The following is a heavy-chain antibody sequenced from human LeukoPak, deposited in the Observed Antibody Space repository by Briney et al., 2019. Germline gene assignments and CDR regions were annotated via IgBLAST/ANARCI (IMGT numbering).Heavy chain of an antibody. CDR3: ARGNFPYYYDSSGYLGAFDY. J-gene: IGHJ4*02. D-gene: IGHD3-22*01. CDR2: IYYSGST. CDR1: GGSISSSSYY. V-gene: IGHV4-39*01. Sequence: SETLFLTCTVSGGSISSSSYYWGWIRQPPGKGLEWIGSIYYSGSTYYNPSLKSRVTISVDTSKNQFSLKLSSVTAADTAVYYCARGNFPYYYDSSGYLGAFDYWGQGTLVTVSS.